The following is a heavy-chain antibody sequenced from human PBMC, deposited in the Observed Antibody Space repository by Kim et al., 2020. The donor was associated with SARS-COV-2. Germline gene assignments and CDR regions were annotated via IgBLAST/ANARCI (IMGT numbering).Heavy chain of an antibody. D-gene: IGHD6-6*01. V-gene: IGHV3-11*05. CDR2: ISSSSSYT. CDR1: GFTFSDYY. J-gene: IGHJ6*02. Sequence: GGSLRLSCAASGFTFSDYYMSWIRQAPGKGLEWVSYISSSSSYTNYADSVKGRFTISRDNAKNSLYLQMNSLRAEDTAVYYCARDGDSSSSSWLAPYYYYGMDVWGQGTTVTVSS. CDR3: ARDGDSSSSSWLAPYYYYGMDV.